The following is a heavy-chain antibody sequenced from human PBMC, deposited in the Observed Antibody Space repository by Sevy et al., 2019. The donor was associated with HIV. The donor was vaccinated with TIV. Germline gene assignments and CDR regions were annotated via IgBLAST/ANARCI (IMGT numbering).Heavy chain of an antibody. D-gene: IGHD1-26*01. CDR2: IYYNGNT. Sequence: SETLSLTCTVSGGSITSLYWGWIRQPPGKGLEWIANIYYNGNTNYNPSLKSRVTISLDTSMNQFSRRLSSVTAADTAIYYYSGENAWGRGYSWGQGTVVTVSS. CDR3: SGENAWGRGYS. CDR1: GGSITSLY. V-gene: IGHV4-59*11. J-gene: IGHJ4*02.